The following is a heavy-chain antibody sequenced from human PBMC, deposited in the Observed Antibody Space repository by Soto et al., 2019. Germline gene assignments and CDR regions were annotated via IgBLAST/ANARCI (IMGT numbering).Heavy chain of an antibody. D-gene: IGHD3-3*01. J-gene: IGHJ4*02. V-gene: IGHV3-23*01. CDR3: ARDDFWSGYPRLPDGSLDY. CDR2: ISGSGGST. Sequence: GGSLRLSCAASGFTFSSYAMSWVRQAPGKGLEWVSSISGSGGSTYYADSVKGRFIISRDNSKSTLYLQMNSLRAEDTAVYYCARDDFWSGYPRLPDGSLDYWGQGTLVTVSS. CDR1: GFTFSSYA.